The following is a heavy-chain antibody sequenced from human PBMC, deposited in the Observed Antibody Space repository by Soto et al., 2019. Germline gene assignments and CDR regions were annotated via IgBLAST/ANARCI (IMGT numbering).Heavy chain of an antibody. V-gene: IGHV1-18*01. CDR1: GYTFTSYG. J-gene: IGHJ5*02. CDR3: ARDLQTPFPTGPAAIPRFDP. D-gene: IGHD2-2*01. Sequence: GASVKVSCKASGYTFTSYGISWVRQAPGQGLEWMGWISAYNGNTNYAQKLQGRVTMTTDTSTSTAYMELRSLRSDDTAVYYCARDLQTPFPTGPAAIPRFDPWGQGTLVTVSS. CDR2: ISAYNGNT.